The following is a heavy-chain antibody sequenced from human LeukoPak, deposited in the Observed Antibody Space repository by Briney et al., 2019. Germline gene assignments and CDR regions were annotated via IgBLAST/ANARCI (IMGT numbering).Heavy chain of an antibody. CDR1: GYTFTSYA. J-gene: IGHJ5*02. V-gene: IGHV7-4-1*02. CDR2: INTNTGNP. Sequence: ASVKVSCKASGYTFTSYAMNWVRQAPGQGLEWMGWINTNTGNPTYAQGFTGRFVFSLDTSVSTAYLQISSLKAEDTAVYYCARAVDWQQLPGGNNWFDPWGQGTLVTVSS. D-gene: IGHD6-13*01. CDR3: ARAVDWQQLPGGNNWFDP.